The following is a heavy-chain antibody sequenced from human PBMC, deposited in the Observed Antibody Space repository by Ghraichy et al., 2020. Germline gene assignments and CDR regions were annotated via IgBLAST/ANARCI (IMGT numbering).Heavy chain of an antibody. Sequence: GESLNISCAASGFTFSNYWMSWVRQAPGKGLEWVAIINEDESARFFGDSVRGRFTISRDNAKNSVYLQMNSLRAEDTAMYYCARAWDRSFEYWGQGILVTVSS. CDR2: INEDESAR. D-gene: IGHD1-14*01. CDR3: ARAWDRSFEY. CDR1: GFTFSNYW. J-gene: IGHJ4*02. V-gene: IGHV3-7*03.